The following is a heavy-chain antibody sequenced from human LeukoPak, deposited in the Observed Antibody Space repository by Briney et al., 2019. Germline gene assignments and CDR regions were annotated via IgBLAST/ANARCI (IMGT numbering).Heavy chain of an antibody. CDR1: GYTFTSYG. CDR3: ARDFSRGHSRLFDY. Sequence: ASVKLSCKASGYTFTSYGISWVRQAPRQGLEWMGWISAYNGNTNYAQKLQGRVTMPTDTSTSTAHMELRSLRSEDTAVYYCARDFSRGHSRLFDYWGQGTLVTVSS. J-gene: IGHJ4*02. CDR2: ISAYNGNT. V-gene: IGHV1-18*01. D-gene: IGHD3-22*01.